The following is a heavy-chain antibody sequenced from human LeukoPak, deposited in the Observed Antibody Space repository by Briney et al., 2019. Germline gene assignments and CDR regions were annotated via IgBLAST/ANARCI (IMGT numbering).Heavy chain of an antibody. CDR1: GGSISSSSYY. D-gene: IGHD2/OR15-2a*01. V-gene: IGHV4-39*01. CDR3: ASRINTVLYYFDY. J-gene: IGHJ4*02. Sequence: PSETLSLTCTVSGGSISSSSYYWGWIRQPPGQGLEWIGSIYYSGSTYYNPSLKSRVTISVDTSKNQFSLKLSSVTAADTAVYYCASRINTVLYYFDYWGQGTLVTVSS. CDR2: IYYSGST.